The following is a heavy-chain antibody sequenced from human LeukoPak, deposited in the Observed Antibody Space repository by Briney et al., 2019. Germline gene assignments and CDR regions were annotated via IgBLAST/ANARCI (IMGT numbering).Heavy chain of an antibody. Sequence: PSETLSLTCTVSGYSISSGYYWGWIRQPPGKGLEWIGSIYHSGSTYYNPSLKSRVTISVDTSKNQFSLKLSSVTAADTAVYYCARVSGDYYYMDVWGKGTTVTVSS. CDR2: IYHSGST. V-gene: IGHV4-38-2*02. CDR3: ARVSGDYYYMDV. D-gene: IGHD1-26*01. CDR1: GYSISSGYY. J-gene: IGHJ6*03.